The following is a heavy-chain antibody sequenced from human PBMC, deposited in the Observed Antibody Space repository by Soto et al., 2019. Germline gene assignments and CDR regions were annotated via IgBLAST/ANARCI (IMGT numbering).Heavy chain of an antibody. V-gene: IGHV1-3*01. J-gene: IGHJ5*02. D-gene: IGHD2-2*01. CDR3: ARVGIQYCSSTSCYPLLWFDP. CDR2: INAGNGNT. Sequence: ASVKVSCKACGYTFTSYAMHWVRQAPGQRLEWMGWINAGNGNTKYSQKFQGRVTITRDTSASTAYMELSSLRSEDTAVYYCARVGIQYCSSTSCYPLLWFDPWGQGTLVTVSS. CDR1: GYTFTSYA.